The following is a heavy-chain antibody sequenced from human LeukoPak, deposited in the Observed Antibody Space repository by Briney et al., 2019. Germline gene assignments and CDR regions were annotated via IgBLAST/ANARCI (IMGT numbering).Heavy chain of an antibody. CDR2: INHSGST. J-gene: IGHJ4*02. CDR3: ARGGGWLPDY. CDR1: GGSFSGYY. D-gene: IGHD3-22*01. V-gene: IGHV4-34*01. Sequence: PSETQSLTCAVYGGSFSGYYWSWIRQPPGKGLEWIGEINHSGSTNYNPSLKSRVTISVDTSKNQFSLKLSSVTAADTAVYYCARGGGWLPDYWGQGTLVTVSS.